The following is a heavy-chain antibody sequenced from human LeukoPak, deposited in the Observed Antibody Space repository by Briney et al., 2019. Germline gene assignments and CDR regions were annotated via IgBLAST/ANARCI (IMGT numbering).Heavy chain of an antibody. CDR2: IYTSGST. CDR1: GGSISSYY. CDR3: ARMGYSSGWYFDY. V-gene: IGHV4-4*09. J-gene: IGHJ4*02. D-gene: IGHD6-19*01. Sequence: SEILSLTCTVSGGSISSYYWSWIRQPPGKGLEWIGYIYTSGSTNYNPSLKSRVTISVDTSKNQFSLKLSSVTAADTAVYYCARMGYSSGWYFDYWGQGTLVTVSS.